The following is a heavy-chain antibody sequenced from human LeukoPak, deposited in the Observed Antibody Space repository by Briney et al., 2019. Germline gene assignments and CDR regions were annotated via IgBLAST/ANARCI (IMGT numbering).Heavy chain of an antibody. CDR3: ARPMTTVKLYYYYGMDV. J-gene: IGHJ6*02. CDR1: GFTFSSYW. D-gene: IGHD4-17*01. CDR2: IKQDGSEK. V-gene: IGHV3-7*03. Sequence: GGSLRLSCAASGFTFSSYWMNWARQAPGKGLEWVANIKQDGSEKYYVDSVKGRFTISRDNAKNSLYLQMNSLRAEDTAVYYCARPMTTVKLYYYYGMDVWGQGTTVTVSS.